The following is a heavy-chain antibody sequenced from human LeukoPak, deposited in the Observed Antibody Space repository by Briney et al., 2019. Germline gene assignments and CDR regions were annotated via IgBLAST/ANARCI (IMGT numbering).Heavy chain of an antibody. CDR3: ARGLGRELDGAFDI. CDR1: GFTFSNYA. V-gene: IGHV3-53*01. D-gene: IGHD3-10*01. CDR2: IYSGGRT. J-gene: IGHJ3*02. Sequence: PGGSLRLSCAASGFTFSNYAMSWVRQAPGKGLEWVSVIYSGGRTYYADSVKGRFTISRDNSRNTLYLQMNSLRAEDTAVYYCARGLGRELDGAFDIWGQGTMVTVSS.